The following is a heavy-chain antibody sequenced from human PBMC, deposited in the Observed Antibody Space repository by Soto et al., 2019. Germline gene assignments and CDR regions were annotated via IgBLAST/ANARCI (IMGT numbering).Heavy chain of an antibody. J-gene: IGHJ4*02. D-gene: IGHD6-19*01. CDR1: GGSISSYY. V-gene: IGHV4-59*08. Sequence: SETLSLTCTVSGGSISSYYWSWIRQPPGKGLEWIGYIYYSGSTNYNPSLKSRVTISVDTSKNQFSLKLSSVTAADTAVYYCARLSSSGWYVYWGQGTLVTVSS. CDR3: ARLSSSGWYVY. CDR2: IYYSGST.